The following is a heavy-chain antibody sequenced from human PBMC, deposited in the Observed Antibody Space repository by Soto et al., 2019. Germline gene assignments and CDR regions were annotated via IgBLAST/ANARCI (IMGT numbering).Heavy chain of an antibody. CDR3: ARRDESHFDY. Sequence: QLQLQESGPGLVKPSETLSLTCIVSGGSISSSSYYWGWIRQPPGKGLEWIGSIYYSGSTYYNPSLKSRVTISVDTSKNQFSLKLSSVTAADTAVYYCARRDESHFDYWGQGTLVTVSS. V-gene: IGHV4-39*01. J-gene: IGHJ4*02. CDR2: IYYSGST. CDR1: GGSISSSSYY.